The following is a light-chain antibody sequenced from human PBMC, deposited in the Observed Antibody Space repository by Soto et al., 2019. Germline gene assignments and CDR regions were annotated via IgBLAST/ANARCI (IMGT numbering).Light chain of an antibody. CDR2: GAS. CDR3: QQYGSSQVT. Sequence: EIVLTQSPGTLSLSPGERATLSCRASQSVSSSYLAWYQQKPGQAPRLLIYGASSRATAIPDRFSGSGSGIDFTLTISRLEPEDFAVYYCQQYGSSQVTFGQGTRLEIK. J-gene: IGKJ5*01. CDR1: QSVSSSY. V-gene: IGKV3-20*01.